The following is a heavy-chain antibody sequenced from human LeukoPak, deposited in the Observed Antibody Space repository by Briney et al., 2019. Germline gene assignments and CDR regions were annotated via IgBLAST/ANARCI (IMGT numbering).Heavy chain of an antibody. CDR3: ASYDHGDFDY. CDR2: IIPIFGTA. CDR1: GGTFSSYA. Sequence: SVKVSCKASGGTFSSYAISWVRQAPGQGLEWMGGIIPIFGTANHAQKFQGRVTITTDESTSTAYMELSSLRSEDTAVYYCASYDHGDFDYWGQGTLVTVSS. J-gene: IGHJ4*02. D-gene: IGHD3-3*01. V-gene: IGHV1-69*05.